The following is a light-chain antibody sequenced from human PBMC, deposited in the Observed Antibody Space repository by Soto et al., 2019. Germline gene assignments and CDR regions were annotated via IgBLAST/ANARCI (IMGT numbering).Light chain of an antibody. Sequence: QSALTQPASVSGSPGQSITISCTGTSSDVGSYNLVSWYQQHPGKAPKLMIYEVSKRPSGVSNRLSGSKSGNTASLTISGLQAEDEADYYCCSYAGSKVFGGGTKLTVL. CDR3: CSYAGSKV. J-gene: IGLJ3*02. CDR2: EVS. CDR1: SSDVGSYNL. V-gene: IGLV2-23*02.